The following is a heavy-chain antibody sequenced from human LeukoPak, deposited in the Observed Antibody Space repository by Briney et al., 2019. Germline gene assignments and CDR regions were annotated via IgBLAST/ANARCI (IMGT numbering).Heavy chain of an antibody. Sequence: GGSLRLSCAASGFTFADYAMHWVRPAPGKGLGWVSLISGDGGSTYYADSVKGRFTISRDNSKNSLYLQMNSLRTEDTALYYCAKIATEVLLWFGEWGYFDYWGQGTLVTVSS. J-gene: IGHJ4*02. CDR1: GFTFADYA. D-gene: IGHD3-10*01. CDR3: AKIATEVLLWFGEWGYFDY. CDR2: ISGDGGST. V-gene: IGHV3-43*02.